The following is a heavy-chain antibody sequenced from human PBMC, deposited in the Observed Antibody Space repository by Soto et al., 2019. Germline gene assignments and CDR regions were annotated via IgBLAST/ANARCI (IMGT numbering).Heavy chain of an antibody. Sequence: QVQLVQSGAEVKKPGASVKVSCKASGYTFTSYGISWVRQAPGQGLEWMGWISAYNGNTNYAQKLQGRVTMTTDTATSTASMELRGLRSDDTAVYDCASDDSSGWYFDYWGQGTLVTVSS. J-gene: IGHJ4*02. CDR3: ASDDSSGWYFDY. D-gene: IGHD6-19*01. V-gene: IGHV1-18*01. CDR1: GYTFTSYG. CDR2: ISAYNGNT.